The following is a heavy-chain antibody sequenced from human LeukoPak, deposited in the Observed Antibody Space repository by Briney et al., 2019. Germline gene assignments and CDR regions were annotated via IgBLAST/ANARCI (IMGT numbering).Heavy chain of an antibody. V-gene: IGHV1-2*02. J-gene: IGHJ4*02. CDR3: ARYSTVTKGFDY. CDR1: GCTFTGYY. Sequence: GASVKVSCKASGCTFTGYYMHWVRQAPGQGLEWMGWINPNSGGTNYAQKFQGRVTMTRDTSISTAYMELSRLRSDDTAVYYCARYSTVTKGFDYWGLGTLVTVSS. CDR2: INPNSGGT. D-gene: IGHD4-17*01.